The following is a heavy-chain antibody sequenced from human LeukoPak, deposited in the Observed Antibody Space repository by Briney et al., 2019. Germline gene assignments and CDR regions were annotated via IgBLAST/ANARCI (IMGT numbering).Heavy chain of an antibody. CDR3: ANPPTVTTIRFDP. CDR2: ISGSGGST. D-gene: IGHD4-17*01. CDR1: GFTFSSYA. J-gene: IGHJ5*02. V-gene: IGHV3-23*01. Sequence: GGSLRLSCVASGFTFSSYAMSWVRQAPGKGLEWVSDISGSGGSTYYADSVKGRFTISRDNSKSTRYLQMNSLRAEDTAVYYCANPPTVTTIRFDPWGQGTLVTVSS.